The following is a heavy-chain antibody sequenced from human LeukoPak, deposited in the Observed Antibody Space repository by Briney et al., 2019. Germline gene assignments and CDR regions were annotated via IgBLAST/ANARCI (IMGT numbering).Heavy chain of an antibody. D-gene: IGHD2-15*01. CDR2: ISSSGSDK. CDR3: ARERPLVGALDL. Sequence: GGSLRLSCGVSGFPLNGFEMNWVRQAPGKGLEWVSLISSSGSDKFYADSVKGRFTISRDNARSPLFLQMKSLRVEDTGIYYCARERPLVGALDLWGQGTVVTVSS. CDR1: GFPLNGFE. V-gene: IGHV3-48*03. J-gene: IGHJ5*02.